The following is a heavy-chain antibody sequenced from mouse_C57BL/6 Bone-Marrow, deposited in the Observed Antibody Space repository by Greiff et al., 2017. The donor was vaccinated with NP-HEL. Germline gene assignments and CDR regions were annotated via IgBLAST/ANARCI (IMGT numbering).Heavy chain of an antibody. J-gene: IGHJ4*01. Sequence: EVKLMESGPGLVKPSQSLSLTCSVTGYSITSGYYWNWIRQFPGNKLEWMGYISYDGSNNYNPSLKNRISITRDTSKNQFFLKLNSVTTEDTATYYCATTYDGYYVAMDYWGQGTSVTVSS. CDR2: ISYDGSN. V-gene: IGHV3-6*01. CDR1: GYSITSGYY. D-gene: IGHD2-3*01. CDR3: ATTYDGYYVAMDY.